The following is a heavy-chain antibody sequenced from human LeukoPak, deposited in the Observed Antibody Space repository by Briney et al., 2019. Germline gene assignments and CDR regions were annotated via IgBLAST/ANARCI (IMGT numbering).Heavy chain of an antibody. CDR3: AKELTVYNRGYYFDY. CDR2: IYSGSGPT. Sequence: PGGSLRLSCAASGFTLSSNYRSWVRQAPGKGLEWVSVIYSGSGPTYYADSVKGRFTISRDNSKNTLYLQMNSLRAEDTAVYYCAKELTVYNRGYYFDYWGQGTLVTVSS. D-gene: IGHD1-14*01. CDR1: GFTLSSNY. V-gene: IGHV3-66*01. J-gene: IGHJ4*02.